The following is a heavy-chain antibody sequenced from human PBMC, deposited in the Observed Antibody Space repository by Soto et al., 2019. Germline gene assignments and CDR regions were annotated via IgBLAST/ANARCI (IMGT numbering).Heavy chain of an antibody. Sequence: PSETLSLTCTVSGDSITKSCHYWGWIRQPPGRGLEWIGGIDYRGSTLYNPSLRSRITMSIQTSKKFFSLKLTSVSAADTALYYCTRLLTPYDTPCPNWFGPWGQGTLVNVSS. CDR3: TRLLTPYDTPCPNWFGP. J-gene: IGHJ5*02. V-gene: IGHV4-39*02. D-gene: IGHD3-9*01. CDR2: IDYRGST. CDR1: GDSITKSCHY.